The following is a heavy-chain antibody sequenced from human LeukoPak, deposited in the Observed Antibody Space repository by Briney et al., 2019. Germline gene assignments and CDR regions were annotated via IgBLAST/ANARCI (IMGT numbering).Heavy chain of an antibody. CDR1: GFTFSSYE. V-gene: IGHV3-48*03. J-gene: IGHJ3*02. CDR3: ARENRPSRAYGDYELAAFDI. D-gene: IGHD4-17*01. CDR2: ISSSGSTI. Sequence: PGGSLRPSCAASGFTFSSYEMNWVRRAPGKGLEWVSYISSSGSTIYYADSVKGRFTISRDNAKNSLYLQMNSLRAEDTAVYYCARENRPSRAYGDYELAAFDIWGQGTMVTVSS.